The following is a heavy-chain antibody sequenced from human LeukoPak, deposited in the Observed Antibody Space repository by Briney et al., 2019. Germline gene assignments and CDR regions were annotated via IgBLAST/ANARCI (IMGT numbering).Heavy chain of an antibody. J-gene: IGHJ4*02. CDR2: IKSKTDGGTT. CDR3: TTVSVGAV. V-gene: IGHV3-15*01. CDR1: GFTFSNAW. D-gene: IGHD1-26*01. Sequence: GGSLRLSCAASGFTFSNAWMSWVRKAPGKGLKWVGGIKSKTDGGTTDYAAPVKGRLTISRDDSKNTLYLQMNSLKTEDTAVYYCTTVSVGAVWGQGTLVTVSS.